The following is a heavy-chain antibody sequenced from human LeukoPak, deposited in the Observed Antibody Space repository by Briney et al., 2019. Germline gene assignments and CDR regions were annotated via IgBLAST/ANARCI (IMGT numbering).Heavy chain of an antibody. D-gene: IGHD1-26*01. Sequence: PGGSLRLSCAASGFTFSTYWMHWVRQVPGKGLVWVSRIGTDGSSTSYADSVRGRFTISRDNAKNTLYLQMNSLRAEDTAVYYCARVGGSPYSDYWGQGSLVTVSS. CDR1: GFTFSTYW. V-gene: IGHV3-74*01. CDR2: IGTDGSST. J-gene: IGHJ4*02. CDR3: ARVGGSPYSDY.